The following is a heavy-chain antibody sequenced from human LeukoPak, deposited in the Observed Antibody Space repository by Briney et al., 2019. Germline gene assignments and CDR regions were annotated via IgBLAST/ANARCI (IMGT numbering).Heavy chain of an antibody. D-gene: IGHD6-13*01. Sequence: SQTLSLTCTVSGFSISCGGYYWSWIRQHPGEGLEWIGYIYYSGSTYYNPSLKSRVSISVYTSKNQFSLTLSSVTAADTAVYYCARGTRSSSWYFDYWGQGTLVTVSS. CDR1: GFSISCGGYY. CDR2: IYYSGST. CDR3: ARGTRSSSWYFDY. J-gene: IGHJ4*02. V-gene: IGHV4-31*03.